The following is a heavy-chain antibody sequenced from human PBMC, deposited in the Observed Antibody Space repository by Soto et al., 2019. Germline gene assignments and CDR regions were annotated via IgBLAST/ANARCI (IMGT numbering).Heavy chain of an antibody. CDR1: GFTFSSYG. Sequence: QVQLVESGGGVVQPGRSLRLSCAASGFTFSSYGMHWVRQPPGKGLEWVAVVSYDGSNKYYADSVKGRFTISRDNSKNTLYLQMNSLRAEDTAVYYCAKDIGSSSWYWSATLDYWGQGTLVTVSS. CDR3: AKDIGSSSWYWSATLDY. V-gene: IGHV3-30*18. D-gene: IGHD6-13*01. J-gene: IGHJ4*02. CDR2: VSYDGSNK.